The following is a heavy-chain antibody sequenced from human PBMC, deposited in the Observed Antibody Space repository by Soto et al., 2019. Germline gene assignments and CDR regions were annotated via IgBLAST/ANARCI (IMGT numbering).Heavy chain of an antibody. CDR2: IYFTGNT. CDR3: AGQTFTIAAASYGRSNWFDP. Sequence: SETLSLTCAVYGGSITSSSHFWGWVRQPPGKGREWIGTIYFTGNTYYTPSRKSRLTMSIDTSKNEFSLRLNSVTAADTAVYYCAGQTFTIAAASYGRSNWFDPWGPGTLVTVSS. J-gene: IGHJ5*02. D-gene: IGHD6-25*01. V-gene: IGHV4-39*01. CDR1: GGSITSSSHF.